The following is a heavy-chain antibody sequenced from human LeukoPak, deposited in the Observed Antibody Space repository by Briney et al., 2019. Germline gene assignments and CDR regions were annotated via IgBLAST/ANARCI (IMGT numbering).Heavy chain of an antibody. J-gene: IGHJ5*02. D-gene: IGHD2-2*01. Sequence: GGSLRLSCAASGCTFSSYAMHWVRQAPGKGLEWVAVISYVGSNKYYADSVKGRFTISRDNSKNTLYLQMNSLRAEDTAVYYCARGVGYCSSTSCSEDWFDPWGQGTLVTVSS. CDR2: ISYVGSNK. CDR3: ARGVGYCSSTSCSEDWFDP. V-gene: IGHV3-30*04. CDR1: GCTFSSYA.